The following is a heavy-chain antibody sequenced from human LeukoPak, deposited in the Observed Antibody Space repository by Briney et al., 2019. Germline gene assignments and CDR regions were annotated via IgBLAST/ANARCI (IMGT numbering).Heavy chain of an antibody. V-gene: IGHV4-59*01. Sequence: PSETLSLTCTVSGGSISSYYWSWIRQPPGKGLEWIGYIYYSGRTNYNSSLKSRVTISVDTSKNQFSLKLSSVTAADTAVYYCARGGGYCTNGVCFDYWGQGTLVTVS. CDR2: IYYSGRT. D-gene: IGHD2-8*01. CDR1: GGSISSYY. J-gene: IGHJ4*02. CDR3: ARGGGYCTNGVCFDY.